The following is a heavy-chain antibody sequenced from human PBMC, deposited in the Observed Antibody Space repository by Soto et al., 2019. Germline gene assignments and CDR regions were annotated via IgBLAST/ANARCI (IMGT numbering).Heavy chain of an antibody. CDR1: GGAFSSYA. CDR2: IIPIFGTA. CDR3: ASTNNWNYDGMDV. Sequence: SVQGSCEASGGAFSSYASSWVRQAPGQGLEWMGGIIPIFGTANYAQKFQGRVTITADESTSTAYMELSSLRSEDTAVYYCASTNNWNYDGMDVWGQGTTVTVSS. D-gene: IGHD1-20*01. J-gene: IGHJ6*02. V-gene: IGHV1-69*13.